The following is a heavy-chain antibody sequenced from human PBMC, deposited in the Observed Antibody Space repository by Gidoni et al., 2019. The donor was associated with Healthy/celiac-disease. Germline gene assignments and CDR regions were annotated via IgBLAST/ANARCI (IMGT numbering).Heavy chain of an antibody. CDR1: GFTFSSYA. J-gene: IGHJ4*02. D-gene: IGHD3-10*01. CDR2: ISYDGSNK. Sequence: QVQLVESGGGVVQPGRSLRLSCAASGFTFSSYAMQWVRQAPGKGLEWLSFISYDGSNKYYADSVKGRFTISRYNSKNTLYLQMNSLRAEDTAVYYCARDEKGWFGELGAWWGQGTLVTVSS. CDR3: ARDEKGWFGELGAW. V-gene: IGHV3-30-3*01.